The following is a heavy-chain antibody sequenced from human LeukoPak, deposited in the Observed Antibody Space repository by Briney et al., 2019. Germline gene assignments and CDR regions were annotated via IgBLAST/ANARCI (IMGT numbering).Heavy chain of an antibody. CDR3: ARDCSGGRCYGAFDI. CDR1: GGTFGRYA. V-gene: IGHV1-69*13. CDR2: VSPIYGTS. J-gene: IGHJ3*02. D-gene: IGHD2-15*01. Sequence: SVKVSCKASGGTFGRYAITWVRQAPGQRLECMGGVSPIYGTSDYAQRFQGRVTISADESTSTAFLEVRSLRSEDTAVYYCARDCSGGRCYGAFDIWGQGTLVIVSS.